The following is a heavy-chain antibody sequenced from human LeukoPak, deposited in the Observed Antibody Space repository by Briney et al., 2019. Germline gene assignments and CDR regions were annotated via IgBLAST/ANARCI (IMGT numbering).Heavy chain of an antibody. Sequence: SETLSLTCTVSGGSISSYYWSWIRQPPGKGLEWIGYMYNSGSTNYNPSLKSRVTTSDTSKNQFSLKLSSVTAADTAVYYCARDYYDFWSGYFDHSRKGGYYGYWGQGTLVTVSS. CDR1: GGSISSYY. V-gene: IGHV4-59*01. J-gene: IGHJ4*02. CDR3: ARDYYDFWSGYFDHSRKGGYYGY. CDR2: MYNSGST. D-gene: IGHD3-3*01.